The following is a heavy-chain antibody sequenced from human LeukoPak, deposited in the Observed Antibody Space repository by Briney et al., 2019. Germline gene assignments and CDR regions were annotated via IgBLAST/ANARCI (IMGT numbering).Heavy chain of an antibody. CDR2: IYYSGST. V-gene: IGHV4-59*01. Sequence: SETLSLTCTVSGGSISSYYWSWIRQPPGKGLEWIGYIYYSGSTNYNPSLKSRVTISVDTSKNQFSLKLSSVTAADTAVYYCARSNIVGARDDAFDIWGQGTMVTVSS. D-gene: IGHD1-26*01. CDR3: ARSNIVGARDDAFDI. CDR1: GGSISSYY. J-gene: IGHJ3*02.